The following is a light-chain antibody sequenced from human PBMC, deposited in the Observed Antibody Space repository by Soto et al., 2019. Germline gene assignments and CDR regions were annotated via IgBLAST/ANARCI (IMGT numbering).Light chain of an antibody. CDR1: SSDVGDYNY. J-gene: IGLJ2*01. CDR2: EVS. V-gene: IGLV2-8*01. Sequence: QSALTQPPSASGSPGQSVTISCTGTSSDVGDYNYVSWYQQHPGKAPKLMIYEVSKRPSGVSDRFSGSKSGNTASLTVSGLQAEDEADYYCSSYAGSNVVFGGGTKLTVL. CDR3: SSYAGSNVV.